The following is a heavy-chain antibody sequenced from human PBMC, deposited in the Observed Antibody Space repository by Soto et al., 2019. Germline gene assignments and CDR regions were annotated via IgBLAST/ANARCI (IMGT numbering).Heavy chain of an antibody. CDR2: IIPIFGTA. CDR1: GGTFSSYA. V-gene: IGHV1-69*13. J-gene: IGHJ6*02. D-gene: IGHD3-10*01. Sequence: SVKVSCKASGGTFSSYAISWVRQAPGQGLEWMGGIIPIFGTANYAQKFQGRVTITADESTSTAYMELSSLRSEDTAVYYCARDTMVRGVIIDYYYGMDVWGQGTTVTVSS. CDR3: ARDTMVRGVIIDYYYGMDV.